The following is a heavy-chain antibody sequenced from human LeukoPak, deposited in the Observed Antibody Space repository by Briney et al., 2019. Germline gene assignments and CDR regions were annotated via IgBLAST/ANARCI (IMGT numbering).Heavy chain of an antibody. D-gene: IGHD1-26*01. CDR2: IYPGDSDT. CDR1: GYNFPNYW. V-gene: IGHV5-51*01. CDR3: ARRESYYYYMDV. J-gene: IGHJ6*03. Sequence: GESLKISCKGSGYNFPNYWIGWVRQMPGKGLEWMGIIYPGDSDTRYSPSFQGQVTISADKSINTAYLQWSSLQASDTAMYYCARRESYYYYMDVWGKGTTVTISS.